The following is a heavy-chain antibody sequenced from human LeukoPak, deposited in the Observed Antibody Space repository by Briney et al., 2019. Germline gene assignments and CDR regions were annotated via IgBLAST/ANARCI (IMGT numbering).Heavy chain of an antibody. CDR3: ARPRSSSGWDGDFDS. CDR2: IHTSGST. Sequence: SETLSLTCTVSGGSISNKYWSWIRQPAGKGLEGIGRIHTSGSTNYNPSLKSRVTMSVDTSKNHFSLKLSSVTAADTAVYYCARPRSSSGWDGDFDSWGQGTLVTVSS. D-gene: IGHD6-19*01. J-gene: IGHJ4*02. CDR1: GGSISNKY. V-gene: IGHV4-4*07.